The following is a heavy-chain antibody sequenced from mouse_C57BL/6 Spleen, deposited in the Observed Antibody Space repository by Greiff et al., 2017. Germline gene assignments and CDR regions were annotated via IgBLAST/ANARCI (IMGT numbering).Heavy chain of an antibody. D-gene: IGHD2-4*01. V-gene: IGHV5-12*01. CDR3: ARPAYYYYPWFAY. CDR1: GFTFSDYY. CDR2: ISNGGGST. Sequence: EVKLMESGGGLVQPGGSLKLSCAASGFTFSDYYMYWVRQTPEKRLEWVAYISNGGGSTYYPDTVKGRFTISIDNAKNTLYLQMSRLKSEDTAMYYCARPAYYYYPWFAYWGQGTLVTVSA. J-gene: IGHJ3*01.